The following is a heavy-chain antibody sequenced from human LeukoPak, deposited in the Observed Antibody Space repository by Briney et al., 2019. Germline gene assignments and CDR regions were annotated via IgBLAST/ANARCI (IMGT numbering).Heavy chain of an antibody. Sequence: NPSETLSLTCTVSGGSISSGSYYWSWIRQPAGKGLEWIGRIYTSGSTNYNPSLKSRVTISVDTSKNQFSLKLSSVTAADTAVYYCARDITYYGMDVWGQGTTVTVSS. V-gene: IGHV4-61*02. CDR2: IYTSGST. CDR1: GGSISSGSYY. D-gene: IGHD3-10*01. CDR3: ARDITYYGMDV. J-gene: IGHJ6*02.